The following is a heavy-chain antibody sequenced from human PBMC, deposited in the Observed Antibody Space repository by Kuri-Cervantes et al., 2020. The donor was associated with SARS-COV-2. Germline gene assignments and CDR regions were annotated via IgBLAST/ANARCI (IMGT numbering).Heavy chain of an antibody. CDR2: IKQDGSEK. D-gene: IGHD6-13*01. J-gene: IGHJ4*02. CDR3: ARSGSSWYFWERLLFDY. CDR1: GFTFSSYW. V-gene: IGHV3-7*01. Sequence: GSLRLPCAASGFTFSSYWMSWVRQAPGKGLEWVANIKQDGSEKYYVDSVKGRFTISRDNAKNSLHLQMNSLRAEDTAVYYCARSGSSWYFWERLLFDYWGQGTLVTVSS.